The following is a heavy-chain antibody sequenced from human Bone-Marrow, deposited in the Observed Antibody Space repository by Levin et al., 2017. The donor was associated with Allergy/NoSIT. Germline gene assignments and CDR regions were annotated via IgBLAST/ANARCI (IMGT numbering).Heavy chain of an antibody. CDR1: GFTFSSYA. Sequence: PGESLKISCAASGFTFSSYAMSWVRQAPGKGLEWVSAISGSGGSTYYADSVKGRFTISRDNSKNTLYLQMNSLRAEDTAVYYCAKARYDMLTGYLDYWGQGTLVTVSS. CDR3: AKARYDMLTGYLDY. V-gene: IGHV3-23*01. J-gene: IGHJ4*02. CDR2: ISGSGGST. D-gene: IGHD3-9*01.